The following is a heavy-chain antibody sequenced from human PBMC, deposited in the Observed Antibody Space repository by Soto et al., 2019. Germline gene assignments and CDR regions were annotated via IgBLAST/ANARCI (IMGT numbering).Heavy chain of an antibody. D-gene: IGHD1-26*01. Sequence: EVQLLESGGDLVQPGGSLRLSCAASGFSFRSYAMGWVRQAPGKGLNWVSSISAGGDGTYYADSVKGRFTISRDNSKNTVYQQMTSLRADDTAVYYSADGARYPYYWGPGTLVTVSS. CDR3: ADGARYPYY. J-gene: IGHJ4*02. V-gene: IGHV3-23*01. CDR1: GFSFRSYA. CDR2: ISAGGDGT.